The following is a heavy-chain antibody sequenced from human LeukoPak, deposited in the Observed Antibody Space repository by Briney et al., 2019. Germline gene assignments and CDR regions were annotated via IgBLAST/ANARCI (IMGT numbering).Heavy chain of an antibody. CDR2: INPNSGGT. J-gene: IGHJ6*03. D-gene: IGHD3-10*01. CDR1: GYTFTGYY. Sequence: ASVKVSCKASGYTFTGYYMHWVRQAPGQGLEWMGRINPNSGGTNYAQKLQGRVTMTTDTSTSTAYMELRSLRSDDTAVYYCARSGPSSYYYYMDVWGKGTTVTVSS. CDR3: ARSGPSSYYYYMDV. V-gene: IGHV1-2*06.